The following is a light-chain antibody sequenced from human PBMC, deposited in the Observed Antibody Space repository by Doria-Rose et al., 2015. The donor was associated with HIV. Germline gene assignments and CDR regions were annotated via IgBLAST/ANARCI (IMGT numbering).Light chain of an antibody. CDR1: QDINNF. CDR3: QKYSSAHLT. J-gene: IGKJ4*01. CDR2: AAS. V-gene: IGKV1-27*01. Sequence: LYASVGYRVTITCRASQDINNFLAWYQQKPGKLPKLLIYAASTLHSGVPSRFSGSGSGTDFTLTISSLQPEDVATYYCQKYSSAHLTVGGGTRAESK.